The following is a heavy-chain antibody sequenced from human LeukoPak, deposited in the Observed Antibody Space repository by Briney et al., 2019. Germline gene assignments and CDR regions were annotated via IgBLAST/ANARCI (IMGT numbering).Heavy chain of an antibody. J-gene: IGHJ4*02. CDR3: AKDRRTCSSSWGFFDY. Sequence: PGGSLRLSCAASGFTFSSYAMSWVRQAPGKGLEWVSAISGSGGSTYYADSVRGRFTISRDNSKNTLYLQMNSLRAEDTAVYYCAKDRRTCSSSWGFFDYWGQGTLVTVSS. CDR2: ISGSGGST. V-gene: IGHV3-23*01. CDR1: GFTFSSYA. D-gene: IGHD6-6*01.